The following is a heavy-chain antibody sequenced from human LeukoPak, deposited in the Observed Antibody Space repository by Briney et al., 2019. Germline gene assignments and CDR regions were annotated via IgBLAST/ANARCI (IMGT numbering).Heavy chain of an antibody. J-gene: IGHJ4*02. V-gene: IGHV4-30-2*01. CDR2: IYHSGST. D-gene: IGHD3-16*02. Sequence: SQTLSLTCAVSGGSISSGGNSWSWIRQPPGKGLEWIGYIYHSGSTYYNPSLKSRVTISVDRSKNQFSLKLSSVTAADTAVYYCARGDDYIWGSYRSSYFDYWGQGTLVTVSS. CDR3: ARGDDYIWGSYRSSYFDY. CDR1: GGSISSGGNS.